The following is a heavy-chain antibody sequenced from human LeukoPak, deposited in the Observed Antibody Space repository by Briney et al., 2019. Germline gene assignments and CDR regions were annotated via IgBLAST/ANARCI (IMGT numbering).Heavy chain of an antibody. CDR1: GDILSSNSVA. V-gene: IGHV6-1*01. CDR2: TYHRSKWFN. D-gene: IGHD2-15*01. J-gene: IGHJ4*02. Sequence: SHTLSLTCALSGDILSSNSVAWHWFRQSPSRGLEWLGRTYHRSKWFNEYAFSVKSRLTIYPDTSNNQFSLVLNSVTPGDTAVYYCVRAAVVVLATMFDYWGQGTLVTVSS. CDR3: VRAAVVVLATMFDY.